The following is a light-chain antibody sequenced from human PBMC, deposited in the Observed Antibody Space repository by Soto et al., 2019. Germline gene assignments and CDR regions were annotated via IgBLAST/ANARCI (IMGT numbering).Light chain of an antibody. CDR2: DVS. CDR1: SSDVGGYNY. J-gene: IGLJ1*01. V-gene: IGLV2-11*01. CDR3: CSYAGYSIYV. Sequence: QSALTQPRSVSGSPGQSVTISCTGTSSDVGGYNYVYWYQQHPGKAPKVIIYDVSNRPSGVPDRFSGFKSGNTASLTISGLQAEDEADYYCCSYAGYSIYVFGTGTKLTVL.